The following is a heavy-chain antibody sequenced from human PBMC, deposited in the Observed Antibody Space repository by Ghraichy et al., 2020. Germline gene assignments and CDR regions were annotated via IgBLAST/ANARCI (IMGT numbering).Heavy chain of an antibody. J-gene: IGHJ4*02. D-gene: IGHD3-16*01. CDR3: ARGAPGGFAY. CDR1: GGSVRSANYY. CDR2: ISYSGST. V-gene: IGHV4-61*01. Sequence: SETLSLTCTVCGGSVRSANYYWRWIRQSPGKGLEWIGYISYSGSTNYNPSLKSRVTILVDTSKNQFSLKLNSVTAADTAVYYCARGAPGGFAYRGQGTLVTVSS.